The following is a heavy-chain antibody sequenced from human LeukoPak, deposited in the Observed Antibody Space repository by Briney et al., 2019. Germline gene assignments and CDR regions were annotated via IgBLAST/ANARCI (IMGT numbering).Heavy chain of an antibody. V-gene: IGHV4-4*07. CDR1: GGSISSYY. CDR3: ARARLGSSGYWFDP. Sequence: SETLSLTCTVSGGSISSYYWNWIRQPAGKGLEWIGRIYTSGTTEYNPSLKSRVTMSLDTSKNQFSLKLSSVTAADTAVYYCARARLGSSGYWFDPWGQGTLVTVSS. J-gene: IGHJ5*02. D-gene: IGHD3-22*01. CDR2: IYTSGTT.